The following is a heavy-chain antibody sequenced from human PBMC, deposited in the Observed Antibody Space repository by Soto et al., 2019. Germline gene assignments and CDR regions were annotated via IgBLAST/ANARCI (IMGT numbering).Heavy chain of an antibody. Sequence: ASVKVSCKASGYTFTSYYMHWVRQAPGQGLEWMGIINPSGGSTSYAQKFQGRVTMTRDTSTSTVYMELSSLRSEDTAVYYCARENVTMIVVDTTQLDYYGMDVWGQGTTVTVSS. D-gene: IGHD3-22*01. CDR2: INPSGGST. CDR1: GYTFTSYY. V-gene: IGHV1-46*01. CDR3: ARENVTMIVVDTTQLDYYGMDV. J-gene: IGHJ6*02.